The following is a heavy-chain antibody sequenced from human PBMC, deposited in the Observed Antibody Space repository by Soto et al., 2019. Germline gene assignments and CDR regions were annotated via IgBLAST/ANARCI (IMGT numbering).Heavy chain of an antibody. J-gene: IGHJ4*02. Sequence: PSETLSLTCGVSGGSLSGATYSWNWIRQPPGKGLEWIGYIFPSGTTYYNPSLKSRVTISIDVSKHQFSLSLRSLTAADTAVYYCARSREFDYWSQGTLVTVSS. CDR3: ARSREFDY. V-gene: IGHV4-30-2*01. CDR2: IFPSGTT. CDR1: GGSLSGATYS.